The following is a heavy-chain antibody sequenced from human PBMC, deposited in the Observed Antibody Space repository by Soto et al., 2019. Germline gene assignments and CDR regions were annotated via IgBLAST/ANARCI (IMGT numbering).Heavy chain of an antibody. CDR2: ISSNGGST. CDR3: ARGFGWLDY. CDR1: GFTVSSNY. J-gene: IGHJ4*02. Sequence: GGSLRLSCAASGFTVSSNYMTWVRQAPGKGLEYVSAISSNGGSTYYANSVKGRFTISRDDSKNTLYLQMGSLRAEDMAVYYCARGFGWLDYWGQGTLATV. D-gene: IGHD6-19*01. V-gene: IGHV3-64*01.